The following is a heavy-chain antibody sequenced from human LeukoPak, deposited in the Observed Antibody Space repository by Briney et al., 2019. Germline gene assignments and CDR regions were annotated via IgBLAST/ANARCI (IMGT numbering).Heavy chain of an antibody. V-gene: IGHV1-8*02. CDR1: VYTFTSYG. D-gene: IGHD3-10*01. CDR2: MNPNRGNT. J-gene: IGHJ4*02. Sequence: ASVKVSCKASVYTFTSYGISWVRPATGQGHEWMGWMNPNRGNTGYAQKFQGRVTMTRNTPITIAYMELSSLRSEDTDVYYCAGAGRFGGSRSYYTHWGQGTLVTVSS. CDR3: AGAGRFGGSRSYYTH.